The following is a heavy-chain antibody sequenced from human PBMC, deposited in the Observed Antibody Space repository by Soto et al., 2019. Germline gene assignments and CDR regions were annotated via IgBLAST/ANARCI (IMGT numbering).Heavy chain of an antibody. V-gene: IGHV3-15*07. CDR1: GFTFSNAW. D-gene: IGHD6-19*01. Sequence: EVQLVESGGGLVKPGGSLRLSCAASGFTFSNAWMIWVRQAPGKGLEWVGRIRTKTNGGTTDYAAPVKGRFTISRDDSKNKLYLRMNSLKTEDTAVYYCATTYSGVRAVAGAGEYWGQGTLVTVSS. CDR3: ATTYSGVRAVAGAGEY. J-gene: IGHJ4*02. CDR2: IRTKTNGGTT.